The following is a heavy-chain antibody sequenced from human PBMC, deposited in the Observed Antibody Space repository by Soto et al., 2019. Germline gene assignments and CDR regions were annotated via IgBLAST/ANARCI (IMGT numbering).Heavy chain of an antibody. CDR2: ISYDGSNK. CDR3: ARESSGAFDY. CDR1: GFTFSSYA. Sequence: QVQLVESGGGVVQPGRSLRLSCAASGFTFSSYAMHWVRQAPGKGLEWVAVISYDGSNKYYADSVKGRFTISRDNYKNTLYLQMTSRRAEDTAVYYCARESSGAFDYGGQGTLVTVSS. V-gene: IGHV3-30-3*01. D-gene: IGHD6-19*01. J-gene: IGHJ4*02.